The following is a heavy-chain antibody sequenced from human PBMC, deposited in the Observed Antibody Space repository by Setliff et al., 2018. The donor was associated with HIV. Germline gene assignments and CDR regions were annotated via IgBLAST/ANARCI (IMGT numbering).Heavy chain of an antibody. V-gene: IGHV2-5*02. J-gene: IGHJ6*03. CDR2: IYWDDDK. CDR1: GFSLSTSGVC. CDR3: AHILQDPPSHFYYYFYMDV. D-gene: IGHD3-3*02. Sequence: SGPTLVNPTQTLTLTCTFSGFSLSTSGVCVGWIRQPPGKALEWLALIYWDDDKRYSPSLKSRLTTTKDTSKNRVVLTMTNMDPVDTATYYCAHILQDPPSHFYYYFYMDVWGKGTTVTVSS.